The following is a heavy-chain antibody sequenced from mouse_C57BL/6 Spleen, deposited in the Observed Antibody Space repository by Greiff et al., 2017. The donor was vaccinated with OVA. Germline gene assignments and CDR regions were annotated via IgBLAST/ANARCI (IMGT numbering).Heavy chain of an antibody. CDR2: IYPGDGDT. Sequence: VQLQQSGPELVKPGASVKISCKASGYAFSSSWMNWVKQRPGKGLEWIGRIYPGDGDTNYNGKFKGKATLTADKSSSTAYMQLRSLTSEDSAVYFCARETAQATAWFAYWGQGTLVAVSA. CDR1: GYAFSSSW. V-gene: IGHV1-82*01. CDR3: ARETAQATAWFAY. J-gene: IGHJ3*01. D-gene: IGHD3-2*02.